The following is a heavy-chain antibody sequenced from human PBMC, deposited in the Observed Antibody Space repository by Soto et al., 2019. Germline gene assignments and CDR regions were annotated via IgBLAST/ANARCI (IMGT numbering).Heavy chain of an antibody. V-gene: IGHV3-66*01. CDR2: IQSGGST. J-gene: IGHJ6*03. Sequence: EVQLVESGGDLVQPGGSLRLSCAASGFTVSSHYMNWVRQAPGMGLEWVSLIQSGGSTFYADSVKGRFTISRDNSKNTLFLQMNSLRVEDTAMYYCSRDDVYCSGGSCYGVPMDVCGRWTTVIVSS. CDR3: SRDDVYCSGGSCYGVPMDV. CDR1: GFTVSSHY. D-gene: IGHD2-15*01.